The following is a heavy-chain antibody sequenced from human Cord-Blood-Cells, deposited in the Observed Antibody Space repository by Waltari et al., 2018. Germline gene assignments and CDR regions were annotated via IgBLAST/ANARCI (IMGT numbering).Heavy chain of an antibody. CDR3: ARYYYDSSGFDY. V-gene: IGHV4-38-2*01. J-gene: IGHJ4*02. CDR2: IYHSGST. Sequence: QVQLQESGPGLVKPSETLSLTCAVSGYSISSGYYWGWIRQPPGKGLEWIGSIYHSGSTYYNPSLKSRVTISVDTSKNQFSLKLSSVTAADTVVYYCARYYYDSSGFDYWGQGTLVTVSS. D-gene: IGHD3-22*01. CDR1: GYSISSGYY.